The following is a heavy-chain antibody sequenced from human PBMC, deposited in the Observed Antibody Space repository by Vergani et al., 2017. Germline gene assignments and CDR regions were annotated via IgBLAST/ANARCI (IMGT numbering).Heavy chain of an antibody. CDR3: ARHVYCSRTSCYFYGGNDAFDI. CDR1: GYSFTSYW. D-gene: IGHD2-2*01. J-gene: IGHJ3*02. V-gene: IGHV5-51*01. Sequence: EVQLVQSGAEVKKPGESLKISCKGSGYSFTSYWIGWVRQMPGKGLEWMGIIYPGDSDTRYSPSFQGQVTISTGKSISTAYLQWSSLKASDTAMYYCARHVYCSRTSCYFYGGNDAFDIWGQRTMVTVSS. CDR2: IYPGDSDT.